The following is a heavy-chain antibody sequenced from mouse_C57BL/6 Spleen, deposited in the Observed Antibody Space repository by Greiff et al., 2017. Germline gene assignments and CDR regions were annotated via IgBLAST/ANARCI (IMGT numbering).Heavy chain of an antibody. D-gene: IGHD1-1*01. CDR1: GFNIKDYY. CDR2: IDPEDGDT. CDR3: TTSITTVVDWYFDV. V-gene: IGHV14-1*01. Sequence: EVQLQESGAELVRPGASVKLSCTASGFNIKDYYMHWVKQRPEQGLEWIGRIDPEDGDTEYAPKFQGKATMTADTSSNTAYLQLSSLTSEDTAVYYCTTSITTVVDWYFDVWGTGTTVTVSS. J-gene: IGHJ1*03.